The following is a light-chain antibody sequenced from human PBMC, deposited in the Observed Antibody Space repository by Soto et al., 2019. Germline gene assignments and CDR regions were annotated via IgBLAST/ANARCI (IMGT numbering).Light chain of an antibody. Sequence: EIVMTQSPATLSVSPGERATLSCRASQSVSNNLAWYQQKPGQAPRLLIYGAFTRATGIPARFSGSGSGTEFTLTISSLLSEEFAVYYCQQYDNWPRTFGQGTKVEIK. CDR3: QQYDNWPRT. V-gene: IGKV3-15*01. CDR1: QSVSNN. CDR2: GAF. J-gene: IGKJ1*01.